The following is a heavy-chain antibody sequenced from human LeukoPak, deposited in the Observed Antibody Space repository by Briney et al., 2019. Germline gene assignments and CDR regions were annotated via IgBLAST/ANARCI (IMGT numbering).Heavy chain of an antibody. D-gene: IGHD6-13*01. CDR1: GYTFTSYG. V-gene: IGHV1-18*03. CDR3: ARVIWYSSSWYGDY. Sequence: EASVKVSCKASGYTFTSYGISWVRQAPGQGLEWMGWISAYNGNTNYAQKLQGRVTMTTDTSTSTAYMELRSLRSDDMAVYYCARVIWYSSSWYGDYWGQGTLVTVSS. J-gene: IGHJ4*02. CDR2: ISAYNGNT.